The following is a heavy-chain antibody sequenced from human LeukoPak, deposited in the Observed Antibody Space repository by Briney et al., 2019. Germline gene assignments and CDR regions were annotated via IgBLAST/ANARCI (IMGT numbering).Heavy chain of an antibody. CDR1: GGSISSYY. V-gene: IGHV4-59*01. D-gene: IGHD6-6*01. Sequence: SETLSLTCTVSGGSISSYYWSWIRQPPGKGLEWIGYIYYSGNTNYNPSLKSRVTISVDTSKNQFSLKLSSVTAADTAVYYCARDIIGSSAGGYFDYWGQGTLVTVSS. J-gene: IGHJ4*02. CDR3: ARDIIGSSAGGYFDY. CDR2: IYYSGNT.